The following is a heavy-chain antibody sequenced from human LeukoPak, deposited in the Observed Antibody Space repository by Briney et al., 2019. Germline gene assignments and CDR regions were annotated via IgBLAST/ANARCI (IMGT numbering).Heavy chain of an antibody. J-gene: IGHJ4*02. CDR1: GYTFTGYY. Sequence: ASVKVSCKASGYTFTGYYMHWVRQAPGQGLEWMGWINPNSGGTNYAQKFQGRVTMTRDTSIGTAFLELIRLRSDETAVYYCARDGHGSGFFDYWGQGTLVTVSS. D-gene: IGHD3-10*01. CDR2: INPNSGGT. V-gene: IGHV1-2*02. CDR3: ARDGHGSGFFDY.